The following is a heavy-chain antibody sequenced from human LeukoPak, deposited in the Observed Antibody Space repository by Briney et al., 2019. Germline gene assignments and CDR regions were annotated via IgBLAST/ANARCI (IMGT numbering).Heavy chain of an antibody. J-gene: IGHJ5*02. CDR2: IKQDGSEK. CDR3: ARDGDYYDSSGYDP. V-gene: IGHV3-7*01. CDR1: GFTFSSYW. Sequence: GGSLRLSCPASGFTFSSYWMSWVRQAPGKGLEWVANIKQDGSEKYYVDSVKGRFTISRDNAKNSLYLQMNSLRAEDTAVYYCARDGDYYDSSGYDPWGQGTLVTVSS. D-gene: IGHD3-22*01.